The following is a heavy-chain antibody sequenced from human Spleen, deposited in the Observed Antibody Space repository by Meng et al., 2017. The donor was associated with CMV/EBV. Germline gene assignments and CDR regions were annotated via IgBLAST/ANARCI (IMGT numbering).Heavy chain of an antibody. CDR3: ARNLRDYGDLDV. V-gene: IGHV3-21*01. J-gene: IGHJ6*02. CDR1: GFTFSSYA. CDR2: ISSSSSYI. Sequence: GGSLRLSCAASGFTFSSYAMSWVRQAPGKGLEWVSSISSSSSYIYYADSVKGRFTISRDNAKNSLYLQMNSLRAEDTAVYYCARNLRDYGDLDVWGQGTTVTVSS. D-gene: IGHD4-17*01.